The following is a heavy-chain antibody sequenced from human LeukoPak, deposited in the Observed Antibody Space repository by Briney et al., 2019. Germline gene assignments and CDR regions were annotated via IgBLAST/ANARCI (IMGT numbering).Heavy chain of an antibody. J-gene: IGHJ5*02. CDR1: GGTFSSYA. CDR2: IIPIFGTA. Sequence: ASVKVSCKASGGTFSSYAISWVRQAPGQGLEWMGGIIPIFGTANYAQKFQGRVTVTADESTSTAYMELSSLRSEDTAVYYCASGRPNDWFDPWGQGTLVTVSS. CDR3: ASGRPNDWFDP. V-gene: IGHV1-69*13. D-gene: IGHD2-15*01.